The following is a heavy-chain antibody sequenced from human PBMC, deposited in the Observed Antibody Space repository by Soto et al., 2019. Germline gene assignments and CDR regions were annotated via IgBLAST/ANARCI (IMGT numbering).Heavy chain of an antibody. D-gene: IGHD6-13*01. CDR1: GYTLTELS. CDR3: AKDKYSSSWYPTYFDY. Sequence: GASVEVSCKVSGYTLTELSMHWVRQAPGKGLEWMGGFDPEDGETIYAQKFQGRVTITRDTSASAAYMELSSLRSEDTAVYYCAKDKYSSSWYPTYFDYWGQGTLVTVSS. CDR2: FDPEDGET. V-gene: IGHV1-24*01. J-gene: IGHJ4*02.